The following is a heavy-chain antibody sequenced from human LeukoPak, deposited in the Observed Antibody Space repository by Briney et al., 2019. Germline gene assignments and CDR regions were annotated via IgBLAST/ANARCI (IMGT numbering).Heavy chain of an antibody. V-gene: IGHV4-31*03. J-gene: IGHJ3*02. D-gene: IGHD4-23*01. CDR1: GASISSGNYY. Sequence: SETLSLTCSVSGASISSGNYYWTWIRQQPGKGLEWIGYIYYRGYTYYNPSLKSRLTMSLDTSKHQFSLNLTSVTAADTAVYYCTRGDDNGGNYGIRYAFDIWGQGTMVTVSS. CDR2: IYYRGYT. CDR3: TRGDDNGGNYGIRYAFDI.